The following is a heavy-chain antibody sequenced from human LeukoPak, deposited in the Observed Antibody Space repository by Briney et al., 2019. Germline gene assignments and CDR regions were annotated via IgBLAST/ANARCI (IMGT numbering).Heavy chain of an antibody. Sequence: GESLKISCKGSGYSFTSYWIGWVRQMPGKGLEWMGIIYPGDSDTRYSPSFQGQVTISADKSISTAYLQWSSLKASDTAMYYCARQGLLWFGEFQYGMDVWGEGTTVTVSS. CDR1: GYSFTSYW. V-gene: IGHV5-51*01. J-gene: IGHJ6*04. CDR2: IYPGDSDT. D-gene: IGHD3-10*01. CDR3: ARQGLLWFGEFQYGMDV.